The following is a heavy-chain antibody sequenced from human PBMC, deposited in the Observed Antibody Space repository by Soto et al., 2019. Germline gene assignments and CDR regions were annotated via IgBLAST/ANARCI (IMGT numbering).Heavy chain of an antibody. J-gene: IGHJ4*02. V-gene: IGHV3-9*01. CDR1: GFSFDDFV. CDR3: AKGVATAVPALDY. D-gene: IGHD2-21*02. CDR2: VSWNSGAK. Sequence: GGSLRLSCVASGFSFDDFVMNWVRQRPGKGLEWVSSVSWNSGAKLYADSVKGRFAISRDSAKKSVYLQMNSLRPDDTAFYYCAKGVATAVPALDYWGQGAPVTV.